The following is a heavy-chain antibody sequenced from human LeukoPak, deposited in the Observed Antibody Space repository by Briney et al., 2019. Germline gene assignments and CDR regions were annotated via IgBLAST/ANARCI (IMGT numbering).Heavy chain of an antibody. CDR1: GFTFSSYW. Sequence: GGSLRLSCAASGFTFSSYWMSWVRQAPGKGLEWVANIKQDGSEKYYVDSVKGRFTISRDNAKNSLYLQMNSLRAEDTAVYYCARDTRIEMATIYYYYYGMDVWGQGTTVTVSS. D-gene: IGHD5-24*01. V-gene: IGHV3-7*01. CDR2: IKQDGSEK. J-gene: IGHJ6*02. CDR3: ARDTRIEMATIYYYYYGMDV.